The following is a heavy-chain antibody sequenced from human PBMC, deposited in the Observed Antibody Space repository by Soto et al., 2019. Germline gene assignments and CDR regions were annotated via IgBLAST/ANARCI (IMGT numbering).Heavy chain of an antibody. CDR1: GFTFSSYS. CDR3: ARDNTPVDWFDP. V-gene: IGHV3-21*01. J-gene: IGHJ5*02. Sequence: PGGSLRLSCAASGFTFSSYSMNWVRQAPGKGLEWVSSISSSSSYIYYADSVKGRFTISRDNAKNSLYLQMNSLRAEDTAVYYCARDNTPVDWFDPWGQGTLVTVSS. CDR2: ISSSSSYI. D-gene: IGHD4-17*01.